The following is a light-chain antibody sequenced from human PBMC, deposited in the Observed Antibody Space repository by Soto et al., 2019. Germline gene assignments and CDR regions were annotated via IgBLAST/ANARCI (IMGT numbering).Light chain of an antibody. J-gene: IGKJ3*01. V-gene: IGKV3-20*01. CDR2: GAS. CDR3: QQYDSSPRFT. CDR1: QSVSSRF. Sequence: ESVLTQSPGTLSLSPGERATLSCRASQSVSSRFFAWYQQKPGQAPRLLIYGASRRAPGIPDRFSGSGSGTDFTLTISRLEPEDFAVYYCQQYDSSPRFTFGPGTKVDI.